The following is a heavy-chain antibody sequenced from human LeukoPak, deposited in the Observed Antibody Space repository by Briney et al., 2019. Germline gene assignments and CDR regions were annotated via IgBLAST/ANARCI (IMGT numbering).Heavy chain of an antibody. CDR3: ARDYRKDYYYYMDV. J-gene: IGHJ6*03. Sequence: ASVKVSCKASGYTFTSYGISWVRQAPGQGLEWMGWISAYNGNTNYAQKLQGRVTMTTDTSTSTAYMELRSLRSDDTAVYYCARDYRKDYYYYMDVWGKGTTVTVSS. V-gene: IGHV1-18*01. D-gene: IGHD4-11*01. CDR2: ISAYNGNT. CDR1: GYTFTSYG.